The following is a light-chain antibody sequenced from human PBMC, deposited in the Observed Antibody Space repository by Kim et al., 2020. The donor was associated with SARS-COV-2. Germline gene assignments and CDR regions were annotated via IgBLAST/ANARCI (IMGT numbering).Light chain of an antibody. V-gene: IGLV3-1*01. J-gene: IGLJ2*01. CDR1: KLGDKY. CDR3: QAWDSSTGV. CDR2: QDS. Sequence: SSELTQPPSVSVSPGQTASITCSGDKLGDKYACWYQQKPGQSPVPVIYQDSKRPSGIPERFSGSNSGNTATLTISGTQAMDEADYYCQAWDSSTGVFGGGTQLTVL.